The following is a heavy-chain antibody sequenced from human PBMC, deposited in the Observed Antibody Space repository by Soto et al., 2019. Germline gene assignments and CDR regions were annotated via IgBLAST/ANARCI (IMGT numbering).Heavy chain of an antibody. CDR2: IYWDDDK. CDR1: GFSLTTSLVG. V-gene: IGHV2-5*02. J-gene: IGHJ4*02. Sequence: SGPTLVNPTQTLTLTCTFSGFSLTTSLVGVGWIRQPPGKALECLALIYWDDDKRYSPSLKSRLTITKDTSKNQVVLTMTNMDPLDTATYYCAHRRAMGSNWNYGDFDFWGQGTVVTAPQ. CDR3: AHRRAMGSNWNYGDFDF. D-gene: IGHD1-7*01.